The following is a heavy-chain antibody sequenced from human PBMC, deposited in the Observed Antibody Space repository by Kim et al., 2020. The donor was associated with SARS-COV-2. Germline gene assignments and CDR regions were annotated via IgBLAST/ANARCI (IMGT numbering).Heavy chain of an antibody. J-gene: IGHJ4*02. V-gene: IGHV1-46*01. Sequence: CQGRVTMTRDTSTSTVYMELSSLRSEDTAVYYCARDLCCSGGSCPELFDYWGQGTLVTVSS. D-gene: IGHD2-15*01. CDR3: ARDLCCSGGSCPELFDY.